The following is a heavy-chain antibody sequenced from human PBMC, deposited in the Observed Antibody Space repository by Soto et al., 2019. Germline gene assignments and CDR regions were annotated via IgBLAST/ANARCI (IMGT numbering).Heavy chain of an antibody. CDR2: INYSGST. V-gene: IGHV4-59*08. J-gene: IGHJ6*03. Sequence: QVQLQESGPGLVRPSETLSLTCTVSGGSFSSYYWTWIRQSPRKGLEWIGYINYSGSTDYNPSLRGRLAISIDTPQNQLSLRLNSMTAADTAVYYCAGRDCSGTNCYYLDYYYMDVWGKGTTVTVSS. D-gene: IGHD2-2*01. CDR1: GGSFSSYY. CDR3: AGRDCSGTNCYYLDYYYMDV.